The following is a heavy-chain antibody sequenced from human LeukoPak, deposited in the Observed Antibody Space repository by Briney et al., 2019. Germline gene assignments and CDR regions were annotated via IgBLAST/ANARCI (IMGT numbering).Heavy chain of an antibody. D-gene: IGHD1-26*01. CDR2: IIPIFGTA. CDR3: ARDSGSGNNDY. Sequence: ASVKVSCKASGGTFSSYAISWVRQVPGQGLEWMGGIIPIFGTANYAQKFQGRVTITADESTSTAYMELSSLRSEDAAVYYCARDSGSGNNDYWGQGTLVTVSS. J-gene: IGHJ4*02. V-gene: IGHV1-69*13. CDR1: GGTFSSYA.